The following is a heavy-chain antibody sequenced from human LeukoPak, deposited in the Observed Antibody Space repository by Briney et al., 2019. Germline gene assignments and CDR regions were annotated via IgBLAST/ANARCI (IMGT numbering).Heavy chain of an antibody. Sequence: GGSLRLSCAASGFTFDDYGMSWVRQAPGKGLEWVSGINWNGGSTGYADSVKGRFTISRDNSKNTLYLQMNSLRAEDTAVYYCARGRDGYNWIDYWGQGTLVTVSS. CDR1: GFTFDDYG. D-gene: IGHD5-24*01. CDR2: INWNGGST. CDR3: ARGRDGYNWIDY. J-gene: IGHJ4*02. V-gene: IGHV3-20*04.